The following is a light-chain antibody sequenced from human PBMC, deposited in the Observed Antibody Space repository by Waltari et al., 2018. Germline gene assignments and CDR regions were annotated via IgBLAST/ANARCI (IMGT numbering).Light chain of an antibody. J-gene: IGKJ4*01. CDR3: MQALQTPRLT. V-gene: IGKV2-28*01. Sequence: DIVLTQSPLSLPVTPGEPASISCRSSESLLHSNGYNYLDWYVQKPGQSPQLLIYMGSSPASGVPYSISGSGSGTDFTLKISRVEAEDVGMYYCMQALQTPRLTFGGGTRVEIK. CDR2: MGS. CDR1: ESLLHSNGYNY.